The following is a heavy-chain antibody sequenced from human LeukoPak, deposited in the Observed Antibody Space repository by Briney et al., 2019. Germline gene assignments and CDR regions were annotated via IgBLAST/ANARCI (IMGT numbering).Heavy chain of an antibody. CDR2: FDPEDGET. Sequence: GASVKVSCKVSGYTLTELSMHWVRQAPGKGLEWMGGFDPEDGETIYALKFQGRVTMTEDTSTDTAYMELSSLRSEDTAVYYCATDHSVFGGSYYYYYGMDVWRQGTTVTVSS. J-gene: IGHJ6*02. CDR1: GYTLTELS. CDR3: ATDHSVFGGSYYYYYGMDV. D-gene: IGHD1-26*01. V-gene: IGHV1-24*01.